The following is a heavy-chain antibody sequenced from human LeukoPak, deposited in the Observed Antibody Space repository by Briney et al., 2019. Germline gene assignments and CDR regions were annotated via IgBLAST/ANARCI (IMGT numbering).Heavy chain of an antibody. J-gene: IGHJ4*02. Sequence: PSETLSLTCAVYGGSFSGYYWSWIRQPPGKGLEWIGEINHSGSTNYNPSLKSRVTTSVDTSKNQFSLKLSSVTAADTAVYYCARFPYYDYVWGSYRYSFDYWGQGTLVTVSS. CDR3: ARFPYYDYVWGSYRYSFDY. V-gene: IGHV4-34*01. CDR2: INHSGST. CDR1: GGSFSGYY. D-gene: IGHD3-16*02.